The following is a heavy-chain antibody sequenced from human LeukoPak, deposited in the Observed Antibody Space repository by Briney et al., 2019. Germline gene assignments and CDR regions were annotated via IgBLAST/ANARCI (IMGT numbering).Heavy chain of an antibody. CDR1: GASISSYY. Sequence: SETLSLTCTVSGASISSYYWSWLRQPPGKGLEWIGDIYYSGSIKYNPSLKSRVTMSVDTSKNQFSLKLSSVTAADTAIYYCARENPSGYYNRPIDYWGQGTLVTVSS. V-gene: IGHV4-59*01. CDR3: ARENPSGYYNRPIDY. J-gene: IGHJ4*02. D-gene: IGHD3-22*01. CDR2: IYYSGSI.